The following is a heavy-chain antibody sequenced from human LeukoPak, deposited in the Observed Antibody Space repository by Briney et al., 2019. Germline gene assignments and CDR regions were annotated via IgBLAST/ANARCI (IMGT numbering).Heavy chain of an antibody. D-gene: IGHD5-18*01. V-gene: IGHV3-66*01. CDR2: IYSGGNT. Sequence: RGSLRLSCAASGFTVGSNYVSWVRQAPGKGLEWVSVIYSGGNTYYADSVKGRFTISRDNSKNTLYLHMNSLRAEDTAVYYCARCGYSYGPYDYWGQGTLVSVSS. CDR3: ARCGYSYGPYDY. J-gene: IGHJ4*02. CDR1: GFTVGSNY.